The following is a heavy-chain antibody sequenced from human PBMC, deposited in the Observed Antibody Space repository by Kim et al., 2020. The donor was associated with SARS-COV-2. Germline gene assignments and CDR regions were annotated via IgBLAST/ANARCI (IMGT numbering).Heavy chain of an antibody. V-gene: IGHV4-59*13. CDR1: GGSLSGNY. CDR3: ARGGASTVPFDF. J-gene: IGHJ4*02. D-gene: IGHD4-17*01. CDR2: IYYTGTT. Sequence: SETLSLTCSVSGGSLSGNYWSWIRQPPGKGLEWIGFIYYTGTTSYNTSLESRVIMSLDTSENQFSLRLTSVTAADTAVYYCARGGASTVPFDFWGQGTLV.